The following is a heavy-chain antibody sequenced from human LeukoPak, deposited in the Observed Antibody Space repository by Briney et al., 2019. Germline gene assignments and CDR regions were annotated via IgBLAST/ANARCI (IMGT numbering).Heavy chain of an antibody. CDR3: ASSSSWYYFDY. V-gene: IGHV4-39*07. Sequence: SETLSLTCSVSGGSISNSRYYWGWLRHPPGEGLEWIGEINHSGSTNYNSSLKSRVTISVDTSKNQFSLKLSSVTAADTAVYYCASSSSWYYFDYWGQGTLVTVSS. D-gene: IGHD6-13*01. CDR2: INHSGST. CDR1: GGSISNSRYY. J-gene: IGHJ4*02.